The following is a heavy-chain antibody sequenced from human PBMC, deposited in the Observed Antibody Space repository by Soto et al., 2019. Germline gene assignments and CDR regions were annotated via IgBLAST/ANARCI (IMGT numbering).Heavy chain of an antibody. V-gene: IGHV1-69*13. Sequence: SLKFSSKASVPPFSSYALSLVRQAPGQALECMGGIIPSFGTGNYAQKSQGRVTITADESTSTAYMELSSLRSEDTASYYCAISYGSYRLFDYWRQGTLVTVSS. J-gene: IGHJ4*02. D-gene: IGHD3-16*02. CDR1: VPPFSSYA. CDR2: IIPSFGTG. CDR3: AISYGSYRLFDY.